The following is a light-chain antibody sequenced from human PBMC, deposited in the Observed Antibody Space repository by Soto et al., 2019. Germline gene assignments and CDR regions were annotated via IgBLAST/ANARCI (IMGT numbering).Light chain of an antibody. J-gene: IGLJ2*01. CDR3: QAWDSSTVV. Sequence: SYELTQQPSVSVSPGQTASITCSGEKLGDKYACWYQQKPGQSPVLVIYPDSKRPSGIPERFSGSNSGNTATLTISGTQAMEEADYYCQAWDSSTVVFGGGTKLTV. CDR1: KLGDKY. V-gene: IGLV3-1*01. CDR2: PDS.